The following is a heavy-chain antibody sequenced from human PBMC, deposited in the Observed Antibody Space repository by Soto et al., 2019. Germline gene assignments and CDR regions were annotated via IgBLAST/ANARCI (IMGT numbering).Heavy chain of an antibody. J-gene: IGHJ4*02. D-gene: IGHD6-13*01. V-gene: IGHV3-23*01. CDR3: AKEWAAVGQPYLDY. CDR2: ISDNGDGR. Sequence: HPXGSLKLSCAAAGFAFSSYAMSWVRQAPGKAPEWVSGISDNGDGRYYGDSVKGRFTISRDNSKNTLYLQMNSLRAEDTALYYCAKEWAAVGQPYLDYWGQGTLVTVSS. CDR1: GFAFSSYA.